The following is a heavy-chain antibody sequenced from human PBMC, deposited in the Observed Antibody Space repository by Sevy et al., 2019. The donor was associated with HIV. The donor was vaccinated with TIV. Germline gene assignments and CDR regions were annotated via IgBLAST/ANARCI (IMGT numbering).Heavy chain of an antibody. J-gene: IGHJ4*02. D-gene: IGHD2-8*01. CDR3: AREGCTQPHDY. CDR1: GFTFAKYS. CDR2: FSFGCGRI. V-gene: IGHV3-23*01. Sequence: GGSLRLSCAASGFTFAKYSMSWVRQAPGKGLELVSTFSFGCGRINYADSVKGRFTISRDDSKNTLFLHMNSLRAEDTATYFCAREGCTQPHDYWGQGSLVTVSS.